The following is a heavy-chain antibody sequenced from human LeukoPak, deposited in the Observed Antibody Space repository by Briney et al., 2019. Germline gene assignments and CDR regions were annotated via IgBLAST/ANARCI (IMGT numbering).Heavy chain of an antibody. D-gene: IGHD3-22*01. CDR1: GGSISSGAY. V-gene: IGHV4-38-2*02. CDR3: ANSWYYYDSSGLPKSDAFDR. CDR2: IYRTGST. J-gene: IGHJ3*01. Sequence: SETLSLTCTVSGGSISSGAYWGGVRQPPGKGLEWIATIYRTGSTYYNPSLESRVTISIDTSKNQFSLILNSVTAADTAVYYCANSWYYYDSSGLPKSDAFDRWGQGTLVTVSS.